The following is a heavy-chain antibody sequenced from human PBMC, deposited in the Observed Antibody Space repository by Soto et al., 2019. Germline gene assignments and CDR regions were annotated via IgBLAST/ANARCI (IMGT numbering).Heavy chain of an antibody. Sequence: GASVKVSCKVSGYTLTELSMHWVRQAPGKGLEWMGGFDPEDGETIYAQKFQGRVTMTEDTSTDTAYMEPSSLRSEDTAMYYCARTGDGYSSGWWFDPWGQGTLVTVSS. V-gene: IGHV1-24*01. J-gene: IGHJ5*02. CDR3: ARTGDGYSSGWWFDP. CDR1: GYTLTELS. CDR2: FDPEDGET. D-gene: IGHD6-19*01.